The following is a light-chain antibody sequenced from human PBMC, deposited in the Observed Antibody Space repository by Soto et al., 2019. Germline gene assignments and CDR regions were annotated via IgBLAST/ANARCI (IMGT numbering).Light chain of an antibody. Sequence: QSVLTEPPSVAGAPGQRVTISCTGSRSNIGAGYDVHWYQQRPGTAPKLLIFGNINRPSGVPDRFSGSKSGTAASLAITGLQAEDEGDYYCQSDDSTLSARYVFGTGTKLTVL. CDR2: GNI. CDR3: QSDDSTLSARYV. CDR1: RSNIGAGYD. V-gene: IGLV1-40*01. J-gene: IGLJ1*01.